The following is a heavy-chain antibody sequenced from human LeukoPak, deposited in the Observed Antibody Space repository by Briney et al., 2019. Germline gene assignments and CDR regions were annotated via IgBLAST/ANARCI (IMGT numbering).Heavy chain of an antibody. CDR2: INNDGSSA. CDR1: GFTFSSYW. CDR3: AKGDKMLTWRRTYNRFDP. Sequence: GGSLRLSCAASGFTFSSYWMHWVRHTPGKGLIYISRINNDGSSANYADSVRGRFTISRDNSKNTLYLQMNSLRAEDTAVYFCAKGDKMLTWRRTYNRFDPWGQGTLVTVSS. J-gene: IGHJ5*02. V-gene: IGHV3-74*01. D-gene: IGHD3-16*01.